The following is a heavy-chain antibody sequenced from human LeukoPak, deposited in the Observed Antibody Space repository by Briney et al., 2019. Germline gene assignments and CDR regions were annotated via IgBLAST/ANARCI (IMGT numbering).Heavy chain of an antibody. CDR1: GFTFSGYE. D-gene: IGHD2-2*02. V-gene: IGHV3-48*03. CDR3: ATTIPYYYYMDV. J-gene: IGHJ6*03. Sequence: GGSLRLSCAASGFTFSGYEMNWVRQAPGKGLEWVSYISSSGSTIYYADSVKGRFTISRDNAKNSLYLQMNSLRAEDTAVYYCATTIPYYYYMDVWGKGTTVTISS. CDR2: ISSSGSTI.